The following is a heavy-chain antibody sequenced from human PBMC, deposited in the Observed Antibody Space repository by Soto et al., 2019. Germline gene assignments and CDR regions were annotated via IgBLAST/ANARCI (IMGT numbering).Heavy chain of an antibody. CDR3: XXXXXXXXXXPQXX. J-gene: IGHJ6*02. V-gene: IGHV1-18*01. CDR2: ISPYTGNT. Sequence: QVQLVQSGDEVKKPGASVKVSCKASGYIFVNYGIAWVRQAPRQGLEWMGWISPYTGNTHSASKVQGRLTMTTDTSXXXAYMXXGXLXXXXXXXYXXXXXXXXXXXXPQXXWGQGTTVTVSS. D-gene: IGHD3-10*01. CDR1: GYIFVNYG.